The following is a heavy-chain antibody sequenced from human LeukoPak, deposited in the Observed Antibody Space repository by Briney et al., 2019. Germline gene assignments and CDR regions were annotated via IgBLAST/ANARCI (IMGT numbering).Heavy chain of an antibody. J-gene: IGHJ4*02. CDR2: INPNSGDT. CDR1: GCSFIGHY. CDR3: ARDTSGTFDY. V-gene: IGHV1-2*06. D-gene: IGHD1-26*01. Sequence: ASVKVSCKASGCSFIGHYIHWVRQAPGQGLEWMGRINPNSGDTNYAQNFQGRVTMTRDTSISTAYMELSELRSDDTAVYYCARDTSGTFDYWGQGTLVTVSS.